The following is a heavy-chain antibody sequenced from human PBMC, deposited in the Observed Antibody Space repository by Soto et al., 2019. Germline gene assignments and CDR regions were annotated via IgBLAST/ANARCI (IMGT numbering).Heavy chain of an antibody. V-gene: IGHV3-23*01. CDR2: ISGSGGST. J-gene: IGHJ2*01. D-gene: IGHD2-15*01. Sequence: PGGSLRLSCAASGFTFSSYAMSWVRQAPGKGLEWVSAISGSGGSTYSADHVKGRFTISRDNSKNTLFLQMNSLRAEDTALYYCAQDTAAKGYYWYFDLWGRGTLVTVSS. CDR3: AQDTAAKGYYWYFDL. CDR1: GFTFSSYA.